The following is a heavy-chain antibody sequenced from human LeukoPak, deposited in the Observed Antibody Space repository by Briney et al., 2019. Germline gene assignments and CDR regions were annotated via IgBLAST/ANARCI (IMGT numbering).Heavy chain of an antibody. CDR3: ASIPGY. V-gene: IGHV4-34*01. CDR1: GGSFSGYY. CDR2: INHSGST. Sequence: ETLSLTCAVYGGSFSGYYWSWIRQPPGKGLEWIGEINHSGSTNYNPSLKSRVTISVDTSKNQFSLKLSSVTAADTAVYYCASIPGYWGQGTLVTVSS. J-gene: IGHJ4*02.